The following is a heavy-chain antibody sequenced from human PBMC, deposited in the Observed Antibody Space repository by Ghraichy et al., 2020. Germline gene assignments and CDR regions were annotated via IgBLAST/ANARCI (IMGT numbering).Heavy chain of an antibody. V-gene: IGHV3-23*01. D-gene: IGHD3-10*01. CDR2: ISGSGGST. CDR3: AKVFYGSGSYYHELRTYYFDY. J-gene: IGHJ4*02. CDR1: GFTFSSYA. Sequence: GGSLRLSCAASGFTFSSYAMSWVRQAPGKGLEWVSAISGSGGSTYYADSVKGRFTISRDNSKNTLYLQMNSLRAEDTAVYYCAKVFYGSGSYYHELRTYYFDYWGQGTLVTVSS.